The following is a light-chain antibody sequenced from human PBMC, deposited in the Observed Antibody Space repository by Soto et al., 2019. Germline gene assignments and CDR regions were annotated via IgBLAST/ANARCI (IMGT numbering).Light chain of an antibody. CDR1: SSDVGGYNY. CDR3: SSYTSSSTLV. Sequence: QSALTQPASVSGSPGQSITISCTGTSSDVGGYNYVSWYQQHPGKAPKLMIYEVSNRPSGVSNRFSGSKSGNTASLTISGLQAEYEAHYYCSSYTSSSTLVFGTGTKLTVL. J-gene: IGLJ1*01. CDR2: EVS. V-gene: IGLV2-14*01.